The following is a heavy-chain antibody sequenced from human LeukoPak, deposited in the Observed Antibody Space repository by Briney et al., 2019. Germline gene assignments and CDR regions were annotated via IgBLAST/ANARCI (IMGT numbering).Heavy chain of an antibody. CDR3: AKAAHVGYYYGSGSYHYFDY. D-gene: IGHD3-10*01. CDR1: GFTFSIYA. J-gene: IGHJ4*02. CDR2: ITSRGEST. V-gene: IGHV3-23*01. Sequence: GGSLRLSCAASGFTFSIYAMSWVRQAPGKGLQWVSSITSRGESTWYVDSVKGRFTITRDNSETTLYLQMHSLRAEDTAVYYCAKAAHVGYYYGSGSYHYFDYWGQGTLVTVSS.